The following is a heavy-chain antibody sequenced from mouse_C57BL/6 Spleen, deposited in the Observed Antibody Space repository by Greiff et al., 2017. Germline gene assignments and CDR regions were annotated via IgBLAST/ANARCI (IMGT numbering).Heavy chain of an antibody. Sequence: QVQLQQPGAELVTPGASVKLSCKASGYTFTSYWMHWVKQRPGQGLEWIGMFHPNSGSTNYNEKFKSKATLTVDKSSSTAYMQLSSLTSEDSAVYYCARGTMVTTGDYWGQGTTLTVSS. CDR2: FHPNSGST. CDR3: ARGTMVTTGDY. D-gene: IGHD2-2*01. J-gene: IGHJ2*01. V-gene: IGHV1-64*01. CDR1: GYTFTSYW.